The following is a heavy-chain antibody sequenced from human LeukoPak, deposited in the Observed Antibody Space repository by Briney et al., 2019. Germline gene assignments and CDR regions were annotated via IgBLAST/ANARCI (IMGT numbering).Heavy chain of an antibody. J-gene: IGHJ6*03. CDR2: IYYSGST. CDR3: ARLYEVGYYYMDV. Sequence: SETLSLTCTVSGGSISSYYWSWLRQPPGKGLEWIGYIYYSGSTNYNPSLKSRVTISVDTSKNQFSLKLSSVTAADTAVYYCARLYEVGYYYMDVWGKGTTVTVSS. CDR1: GGSISSYY. V-gene: IGHV4-59*01. D-gene: IGHD2-8*01.